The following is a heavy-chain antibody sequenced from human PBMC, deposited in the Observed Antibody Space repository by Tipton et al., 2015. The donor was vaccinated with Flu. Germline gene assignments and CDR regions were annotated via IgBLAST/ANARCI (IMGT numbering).Heavy chain of an antibody. CDR3: ARDPGDPSGYFDY. CDR2: ISSSSYI. J-gene: IGHJ4*02. CDR1: GFTFSSYS. Sequence: SLRLSCAASGFTFSSYSMNWVRQAPGKGLEWVSSISSSSYIYYADSVKGRFTISRDNAKNSLYLQMNSLRAEDTAVYYCARDPGDPSGYFDYWGQGTLVTVSS. D-gene: IGHD4-17*01. V-gene: IGHV3-21*01.